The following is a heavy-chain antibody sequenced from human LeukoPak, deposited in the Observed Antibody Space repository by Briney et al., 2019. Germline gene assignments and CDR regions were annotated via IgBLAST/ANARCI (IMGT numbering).Heavy chain of an antibody. CDR2: IDEDGDVK. CDR3: ARHVPRGRSDFDC. Sequence: KTGGSLRLSCAASGFTFSNHWMAWVRQTLGKGPEWVANIDEDGDVKSYAESVKGRFTVSRDNGRASVDLQMNSLRAEDTAIYYCARHVPRGRSDFDCWGQGVLVTVS. V-gene: IGHV3-7*01. CDR1: GFTFSNHW. D-gene: IGHD5-12*01. J-gene: IGHJ4*02.